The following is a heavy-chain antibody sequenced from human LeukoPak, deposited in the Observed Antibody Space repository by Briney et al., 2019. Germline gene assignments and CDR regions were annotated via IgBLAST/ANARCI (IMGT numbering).Heavy chain of an antibody. CDR3: AKDLYGDYVVDY. Sequence: HTGGSLRLSCAASGFTFSSYAMNWVRQAPGKGLEWASGISGSGGSTYYADSVKGRFTISRDNSKNTLYLQMNSLRAEDTAVYYCAKDLYGDYVVDYWGQGTLVTVSS. J-gene: IGHJ4*02. D-gene: IGHD4-17*01. V-gene: IGHV3-23*01. CDR2: ISGSGGST. CDR1: GFTFSSYA.